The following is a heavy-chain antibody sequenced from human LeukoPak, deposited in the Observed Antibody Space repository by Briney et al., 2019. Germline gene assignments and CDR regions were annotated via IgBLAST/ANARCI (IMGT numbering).Heavy chain of an antibody. D-gene: IGHD6-13*01. CDR2: INHGGGT. CDR1: GGSFSGHY. V-gene: IGHV4-34*01. CDR3: ARGRYVTTRGGAAAGFLDY. J-gene: IGHJ4*02. Sequence: SETLSLTCAVSGGSFSGHYWNWLRQPPGKGVEWGGEINHGGGTNYNPSLKSRVTISVDTSQNQFSLRLSSVTAADTAVYYCARGRYVTTRGGAAAGFLDYWGQGTPVTVST.